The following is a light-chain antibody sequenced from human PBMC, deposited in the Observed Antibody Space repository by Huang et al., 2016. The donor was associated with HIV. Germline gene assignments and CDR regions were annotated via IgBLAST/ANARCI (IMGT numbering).Light chain of an antibody. CDR2: AAT. CDR1: QSISSY. CDR3: QQSDSTPYT. Sequence: DIQMTQSPSSLSASVGDRVTMTCRASQSISSYLNWYQQKPGTAPKVLIYAATSLQSGVPSRFSGSGSGTDFSLTINSLQPEDFATYYCQQSDSTPYTFGQGTKLEIK. V-gene: IGKV1-39*01. J-gene: IGKJ2*01.